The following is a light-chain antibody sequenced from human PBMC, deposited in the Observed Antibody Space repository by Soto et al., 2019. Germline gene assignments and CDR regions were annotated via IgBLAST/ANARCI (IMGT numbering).Light chain of an antibody. CDR1: QSIGTY. Sequence: XIQMTXXXXXXXASXXXRVTITFLASQSIGTYLNWYQQKPGKAPRLLIYAVSTLQSGVPSRFGGSASGTDFTLTISSLQPEDFATYYCQQTYRSPRAFGQGTKVDIK. V-gene: IGKV1-39*01. J-gene: IGKJ1*01. CDR3: QQTYRSPRA. CDR2: AVS.